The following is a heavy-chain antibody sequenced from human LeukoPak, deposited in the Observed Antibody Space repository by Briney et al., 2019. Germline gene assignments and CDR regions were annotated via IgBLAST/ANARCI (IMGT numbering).Heavy chain of an antibody. V-gene: IGHV4-59*01. CDR2: IYYSGST. J-gene: IGHJ6*02. CDR3: AGGVAAPNYYYYGMDV. Sequence: SETLSLTCTVSGGSISSYYWSWIRQPPGKGLEWIGYIYYSGSTNYNPSLKSRVTISVDTSKNQFSLKLSSVTAADTAVYYCAGGVAAPNYYYYGMDVWGHGTTVTVSS. CDR1: GGSISSYY. D-gene: IGHD3-16*01.